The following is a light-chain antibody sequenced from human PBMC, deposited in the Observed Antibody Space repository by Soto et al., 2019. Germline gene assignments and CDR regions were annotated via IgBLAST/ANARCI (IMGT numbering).Light chain of an antibody. V-gene: IGKV3D-20*02. CDR2: GAS. CDR3: QQRSNWPIT. Sequence: ESVLTQSPGTLSLSPGEGATLSCRASQSVSSSYLAWYQQKPGQAPRLLIYGASSRATGIPDRFSGSGSGTDFTLTISRLEPEDFAVYYCQQRSNWPITFGQGTRLEI. J-gene: IGKJ5*01. CDR1: QSVSSSY.